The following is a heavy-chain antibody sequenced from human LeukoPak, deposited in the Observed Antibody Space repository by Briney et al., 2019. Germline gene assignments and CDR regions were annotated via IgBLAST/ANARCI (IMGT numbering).Heavy chain of an antibody. CDR2: IRYDGSNK. Sequence: GGSLRLPCAVSGFTYSSYGMHWVRQAPGKGLEWVAFIRYDGSNKYYADSVKGRFTISRDNSKNTLYLQMNSLRAEDTAVYYCAKDEGYSSSWYVPFDYWGQGTLVTVSS. D-gene: IGHD6-13*01. CDR1: GFTYSSYG. V-gene: IGHV3-30*02. J-gene: IGHJ4*02. CDR3: AKDEGYSSSWYVPFDY.